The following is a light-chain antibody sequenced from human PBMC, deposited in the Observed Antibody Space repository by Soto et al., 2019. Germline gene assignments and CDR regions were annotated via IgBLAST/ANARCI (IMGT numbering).Light chain of an antibody. CDR2: GAS. CDR1: QSVYNNY. Sequence: EIVLTQSPGTVSLSPGERATLSCRASQSVYNNYLAWYQQKPGQAPRLLIHGASSRATGIPDRFSGSAYGTDFTLTISRLEPEEFGVYYCQQYGSSPLTFGGGTRVDIK. V-gene: IGKV3-20*01. J-gene: IGKJ4*01. CDR3: QQYGSSPLT.